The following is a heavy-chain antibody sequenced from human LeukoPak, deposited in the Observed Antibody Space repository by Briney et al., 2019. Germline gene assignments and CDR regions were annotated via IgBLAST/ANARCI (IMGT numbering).Heavy chain of an antibody. CDR2: ITPPGDDT. CDR1: GSTFDTPW. Sequence: PGGSLRLFYAASGSTFDTPWMHWVRQVPGKELMWVSRITPPGDDTNYADSVRGRFTVSRDNAKNTLYLQMHTLRAEDTAVYFCARELGNSPAPALDASDVWGQPSMVTVSS. V-gene: IGHV3-74*01. J-gene: IGHJ3*01. CDR3: ARELGNSPAPALDASDV. D-gene: IGHD5-18*01.